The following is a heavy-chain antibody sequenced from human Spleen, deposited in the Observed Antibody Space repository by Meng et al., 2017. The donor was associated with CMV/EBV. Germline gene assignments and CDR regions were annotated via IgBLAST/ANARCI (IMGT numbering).Heavy chain of an antibody. CDR1: RFTVSNYI. CDR3: ARGGNLAAYYFDY. Sequence: GGSLRLSCAASRFTVSNYIFDRVRQDPGKGLEWVTLISNGGGNKNFTESVKGRFIISRDTSKNTLYLQVNSLRAEDTAVYYCARGGNLAAYYFDYWGQGTLVTVSS. CDR2: ISNGGGNK. D-gene: IGHD1-1*01. V-gene: IGHV3-30*14. J-gene: IGHJ4*01.